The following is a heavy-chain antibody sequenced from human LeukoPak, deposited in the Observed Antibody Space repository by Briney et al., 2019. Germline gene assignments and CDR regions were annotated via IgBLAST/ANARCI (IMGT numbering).Heavy chain of an antibody. V-gene: IGHV1-46*01. CDR1: GYTFTSYY. CDR2: INPSGGST. CDR3: ASQIQPYSSGSYFHY. Sequence: ASVKVSCKASGYTFTSYYMHWVRQAPGQGLEWMGIINPSGGSTSYAQKFQGRVTMTRDTSTSTVYMELSSLRSEDTAVYYCASQIQPYSSGSYFHYWGQGTLVTVSS. D-gene: IGHD3-10*01. J-gene: IGHJ4*02.